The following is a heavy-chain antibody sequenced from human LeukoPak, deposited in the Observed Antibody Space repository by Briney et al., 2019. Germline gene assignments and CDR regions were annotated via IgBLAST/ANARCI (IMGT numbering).Heavy chain of an antibody. CDR2: IYHSGST. J-gene: IGHJ6*02. CDR1: GGSISSGGYS. Sequence: PSQTLSLTCAVSGGSISSGGYSWSWIRQPPGKGLEWIGYIYHSGSTYYNPSLKSRVTISVDRSKNQFSLKLSSVTAADTAVYYCARDAQYGMDVWGQGTTVTVSS. V-gene: IGHV4-30-2*01. CDR3: ARDAQYGMDV.